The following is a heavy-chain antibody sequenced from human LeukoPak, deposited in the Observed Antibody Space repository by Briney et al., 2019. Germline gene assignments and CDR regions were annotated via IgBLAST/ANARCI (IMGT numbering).Heavy chain of an antibody. Sequence: SETLSLICTVSGGSISSYYWSWIRQPPGKGLEWIGYIYSTGTTNYNPSLKSRVTISVDTSKNQFSLKLSSVTAADTAVYYCARQGTAYSFDFWGQGTLVSVSS. CDR1: GGSISSYY. V-gene: IGHV4-59*08. D-gene: IGHD5-12*01. J-gene: IGHJ4*02. CDR2: IYSTGTT. CDR3: ARQGTAYSFDF.